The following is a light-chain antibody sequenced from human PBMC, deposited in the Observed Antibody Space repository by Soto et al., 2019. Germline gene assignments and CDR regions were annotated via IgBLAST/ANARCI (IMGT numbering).Light chain of an antibody. CDR1: QSVSSSY. J-gene: IGKJ5*01. V-gene: IGKV3-20*01. CDR2: GAS. Sequence: EIVLTHSPGTLSFSPWERATLSCRSSQSVSSSYLAWYQQKPGQAPRLLIYGASSRATGIPDRFSGSGSGTDFTLTISRLEPEDFAVYYCQQYGSSPPITFGQGTRLEIK. CDR3: QQYGSSPPIT.